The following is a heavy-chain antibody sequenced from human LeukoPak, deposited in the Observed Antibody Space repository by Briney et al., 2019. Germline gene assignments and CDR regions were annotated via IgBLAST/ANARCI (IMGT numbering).Heavy chain of an antibody. CDR3: AKDFSSWGDY. Sequence: PGGSLRLSCAASGFTFSSYGMHWVRQAPGKGLEWVAVISYDGSNKYYADSVKGRFTISRDNSKNTLYLQMNSLRAEDTAVYYCAKDFSSWGDYWGQGTLVTVSS. D-gene: IGHD6-13*01. J-gene: IGHJ4*02. CDR1: GFTFSSYG. V-gene: IGHV3-30*18. CDR2: ISYDGSNK.